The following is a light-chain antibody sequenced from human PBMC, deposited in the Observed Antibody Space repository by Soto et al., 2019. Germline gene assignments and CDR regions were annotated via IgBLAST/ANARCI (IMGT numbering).Light chain of an antibody. Sequence: EIVMTQSPATLSVSPGERATLSCRASQSVSNNLAWYQQKPGQAPRLLIYGASTRATGIPARFSGSGSGTEFTLTISSLQSEDFAVCYCQQYNNWPGTFGGGTKVEIK. J-gene: IGKJ4*01. CDR2: GAS. CDR3: QQYNNWPGT. V-gene: IGKV3-15*01. CDR1: QSVSNN.